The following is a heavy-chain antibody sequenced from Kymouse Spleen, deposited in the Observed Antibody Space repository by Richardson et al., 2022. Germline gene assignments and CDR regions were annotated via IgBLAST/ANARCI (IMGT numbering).Heavy chain of an antibody. J-gene: IGHJ6*02. D-gene: IGHD3-3*01. V-gene: IGHV3-11*01. CDR1: GFTFSDYY. CDR3: ARDYDFWSGYYYYYYYGMDV. CDR2: ISSSGSTI. Sequence: QVQLVESGGGLVKPGGSLRLSCAASGFTFSDYYMSWIRQAPGKGLEWVSYISSSGSTIYYADSVKGRFTISRDNAKNSLYLQMNSLRAEDTAVYYCARDYDFWSGYYYYYYYGMDVWGQGTTVTVSS.